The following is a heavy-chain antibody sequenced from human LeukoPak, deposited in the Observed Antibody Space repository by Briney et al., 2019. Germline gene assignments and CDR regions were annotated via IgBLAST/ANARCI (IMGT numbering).Heavy chain of an antibody. CDR2: ISGSSGST. CDR1: GFTFSSYV. V-gene: IGHV3-23*01. J-gene: IGHJ6*02. CDR3: ARATSSWSHYYYYGMDV. D-gene: IGHD3-16*01. Sequence: GGSLRLSCAASGFTFSSYVMHWVRQAPGKGLEWVSAISGSSGSTYYADSVKGRFTISRDNSRSTLYLQMNSLRAEDTAVYYCARATSSWSHYYYYGMDVWGQGTTVTVSS.